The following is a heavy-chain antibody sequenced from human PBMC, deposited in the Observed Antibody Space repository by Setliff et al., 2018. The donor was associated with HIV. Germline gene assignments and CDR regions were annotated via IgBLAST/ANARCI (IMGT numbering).Heavy chain of an antibody. V-gene: IGHV4-59*04. CDR1: GGSMNNYY. Sequence: PSETLSLTCTVSGGSMNNYYWNWIRQTPGKGLEWIGYIYENAYAHYTVSLRSRVTMSLDVSKNQIFLNLNSVTAADTSAYYCVQYSGNDNQPVDYWGQGTLVTVSS. CDR3: VQYSGNDNQPVDY. J-gene: IGHJ4*02. D-gene: IGHD5-12*01. CDR2: IYENAYA.